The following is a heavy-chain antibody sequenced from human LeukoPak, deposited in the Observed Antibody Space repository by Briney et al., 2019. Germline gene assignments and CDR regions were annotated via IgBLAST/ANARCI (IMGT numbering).Heavy chain of an antibody. J-gene: IGHJ4*02. CDR3: ARVMSSGSPLDY. Sequence: PGRSLRLSCAASGFTFSSYGMHWVRQAPGKGLEWVAVIWYDGSNKYYADSVKGRSTISRDNAKNSLYLQLNSLTAEDTAVYYCARVMSSGSPLDYWGQGTLVTVSS. D-gene: IGHD3-10*01. V-gene: IGHV3-33*01. CDR2: IWYDGSNK. CDR1: GFTFSSYG.